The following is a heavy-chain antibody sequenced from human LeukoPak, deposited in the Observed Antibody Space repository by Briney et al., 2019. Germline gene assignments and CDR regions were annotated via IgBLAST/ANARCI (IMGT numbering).Heavy chain of an antibody. D-gene: IGHD2-2*01. J-gene: IGHJ4*02. CDR1: GFTFRSNS. Sequence: PGGCLRLSCAASGFTFRSNSMNWVRQAPGKGLGWVSSMSSSSSYIYYAATVKRRFTISRDNAKNSLYLQMTSLRAEDTAVYYCAREEESIVVVPAAIDYWGQGTLVTVSS. CDR2: MSSSSSYI. V-gene: IGHV3-21*01. CDR3: AREEESIVVVPAAIDY.